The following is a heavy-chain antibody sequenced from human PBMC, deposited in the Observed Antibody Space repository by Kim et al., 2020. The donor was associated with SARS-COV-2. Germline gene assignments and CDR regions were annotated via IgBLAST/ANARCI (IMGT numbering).Heavy chain of an antibody. J-gene: IGHJ4*02. CDR1: GFTFSNAW. D-gene: IGHD3-22*01. CDR3: TTDVRLGHLDSSGHRGY. V-gene: IGHV3-15*01. Sequence: GGSLRLSCAASGFTFSNAWMSWVRQAPGKGLEWVGRIKSKTDGGTTDYAAPVKGRFTISRDDSKNTLYLQMNSLKTEDTAVYYCTTDVRLGHLDSSGHRGYWGQGTLVTVSS. CDR2: IKSKTDGGTT.